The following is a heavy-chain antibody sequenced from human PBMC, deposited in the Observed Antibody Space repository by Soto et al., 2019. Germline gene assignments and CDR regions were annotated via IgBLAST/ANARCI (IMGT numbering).Heavy chain of an antibody. CDR2: ISAYNGNT. CDR1: GYSFTNYG. V-gene: IGHV1-18*01. D-gene: IGHD6-19*01. J-gene: IGHJ6*03. Sequence: QDQLVQSGVEVKKPGASVKVSCKASGYSFTNYGITWVRQAPGQGVEWMGWISAYNGNTNYAQKFQCIVTMTTAASTSTDYLELRSLRSDDKDVYYCARDRGVAPPVAGNTHYYYYMDVWGKGTTVTVSS. CDR3: ARDRGVAPPVAGNTHYYYYMDV.